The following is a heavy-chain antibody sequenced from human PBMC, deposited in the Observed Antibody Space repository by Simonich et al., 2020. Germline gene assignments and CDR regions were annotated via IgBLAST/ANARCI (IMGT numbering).Heavy chain of an antibody. Sequence: EVQLVDSGGGLVQPGRSLRLSCAASGFTLDDYAMHWVRQAPGKGLGWVSGISWNSGSIGYADSVKGRFTISRDNAKNSLYLQMNSLRAEDTALYYCAKDVAAAGTEYFQHWGQGTLVTVSS. CDR1: GFTLDDYA. D-gene: IGHD6-13*01. V-gene: IGHV3-9*01. CDR3: AKDVAAAGTEYFQH. J-gene: IGHJ1*01. CDR2: ISWNSGSI.